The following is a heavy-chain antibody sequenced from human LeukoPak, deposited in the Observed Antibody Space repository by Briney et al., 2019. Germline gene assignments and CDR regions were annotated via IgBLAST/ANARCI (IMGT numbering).Heavy chain of an antibody. Sequence: PGRSLRLSCAASGFTFSNYAMHWVRQAPDKGLEWVAVISYDGSNKYYSDSVKGRFTISRDNSKNTLHLHMNSLRVGDAAVYYCVTRGTTATKYLEYWGQGTLVTVSS. CDR1: GFTFSNYA. CDR3: VTRGTTATKYLEY. V-gene: IGHV3-30-3*01. D-gene: IGHD1-1*01. J-gene: IGHJ4*02. CDR2: ISYDGSNK.